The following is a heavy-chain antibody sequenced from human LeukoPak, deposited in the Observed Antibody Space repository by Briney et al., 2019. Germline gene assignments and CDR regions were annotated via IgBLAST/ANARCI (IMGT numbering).Heavy chain of an antibody. CDR3: ARDSGSSHYL. D-gene: IGHD1-26*01. Sequence: GGSLTLSCAVSGITLSNYGMSWVRQAPGKGLEWVSSISSSSSYIYYADSVKGRFTISRDNAKNSLYLQMNSLRAEDTAVYYCARDSGSSHYLWGQGTLVTVSS. CDR1: GITLSNYG. J-gene: IGHJ4*02. V-gene: IGHV3-21*01. CDR2: ISSSSSYI.